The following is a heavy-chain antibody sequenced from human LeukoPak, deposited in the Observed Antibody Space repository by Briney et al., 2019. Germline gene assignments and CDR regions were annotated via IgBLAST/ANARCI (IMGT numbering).Heavy chain of an antibody. CDR1: GITFSSYD. Sequence: GRSLRLSCAASGITFSSYDMHWVRQAPGKGLERVAVISHDGSNKYYAESVKGRFTISRDNSKSTVYLQVNSLRVEDTAVYYCARDTNTPYTSGWYGAFDYWGQGTLVTVSS. J-gene: IGHJ4*02. CDR2: ISHDGSNK. CDR3: ARDTNTPYTSGWYGAFDY. V-gene: IGHV3-30*01. D-gene: IGHD6-19*01.